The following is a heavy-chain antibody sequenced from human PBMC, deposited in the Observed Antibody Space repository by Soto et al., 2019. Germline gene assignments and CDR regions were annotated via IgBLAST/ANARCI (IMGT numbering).Heavy chain of an antibody. CDR2: IRSKAYGGTT. V-gene: IGHV3-49*03. CDR1: GFTFGDYA. J-gene: IGHJ5*02. CDR3: TRAPGGSYGDYEGRWFDP. D-gene: IGHD4-17*01. Sequence: GGSLRLSCTASGFTFGDYAMSWFRQAPGKGLEWVGFIRSKAYGGTTEYAASVKGRFTISRDDSKSIAYLQMNSLKTEDTAVYYCTRAPGGSYGDYEGRWFDPWGQGTLVTVSS.